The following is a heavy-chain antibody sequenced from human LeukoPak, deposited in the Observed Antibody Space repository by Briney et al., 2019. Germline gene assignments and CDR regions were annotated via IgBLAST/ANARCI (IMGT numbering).Heavy chain of an antibody. D-gene: IGHD3-22*01. V-gene: IGHV1-18*01. Sequence: ASVKVSCKASGYTFTSYGISWVRQAPGQGLEWMGWISAYNGNTNYAQKLQGRVTMTTDTSTSTAYMELRSLRSDDTAVYYCAIQTYYYDSSGYIKGLGFDYWGQGTLVTVSS. J-gene: IGHJ4*02. CDR3: AIQTYYYDSSGYIKGLGFDY. CDR2: ISAYNGNT. CDR1: GYTFTSYG.